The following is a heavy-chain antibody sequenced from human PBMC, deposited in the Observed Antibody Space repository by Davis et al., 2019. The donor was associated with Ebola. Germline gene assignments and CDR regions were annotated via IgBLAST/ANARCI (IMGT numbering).Heavy chain of an antibody. J-gene: IGHJ5*02. V-gene: IGHV6-1*01. CDR3: ASGWLRGKFDP. D-gene: IGHD6-19*01. CDR2: TYYNSKWYH. Sequence: HSQTLSLTCAISGDSVSIYSAGWNWIRHSPSRGLEWLGRTYYNSKWYHDYAASVKSRISINADTSKNQFSLQLNSVTPEDTAVYYCASGWLRGKFDPWGQGTLVTVSS. CDR1: GDSVSIYSAG.